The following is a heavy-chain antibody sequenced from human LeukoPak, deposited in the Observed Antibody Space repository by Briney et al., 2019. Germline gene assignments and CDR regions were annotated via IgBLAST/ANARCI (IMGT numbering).Heavy chain of an antibody. V-gene: IGHV4-34*01. J-gene: IGHJ5*02. D-gene: IGHD2-15*01. CDR2: IKHSGST. CDR1: GGSFSGYY. Sequence: SETLSLTCAVYGGSFSGYYWRWIRQPPGKGLEWIGEIKHSGSTNYNPPLKSRATISVDTSRNQFSLKLSSVTAADTAVYYCATSGGPINWFDPWGQGTLVTVSS. CDR3: ATSGGPINWFDP.